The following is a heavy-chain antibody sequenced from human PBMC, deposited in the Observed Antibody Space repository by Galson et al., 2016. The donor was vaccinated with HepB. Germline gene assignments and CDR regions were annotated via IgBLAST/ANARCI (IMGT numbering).Heavy chain of an antibody. CDR2: ISVHNGDT. V-gene: IGHV1-18*01. D-gene: IGHD3-22*01. Sequence: QSGAEVKRPGASVKVSCKASGYTFSDYGISWVRQAPGQGLEWVGWISVHNGDTESTERLQGRVTLTTEKSTSTAYMELRSLRSDDTAVYYCAREGEEVVMGWFDPWGQGTLVTVSS. CDR1: GYTFSDYG. CDR3: AREGEEVVMGWFDP. J-gene: IGHJ5*02.